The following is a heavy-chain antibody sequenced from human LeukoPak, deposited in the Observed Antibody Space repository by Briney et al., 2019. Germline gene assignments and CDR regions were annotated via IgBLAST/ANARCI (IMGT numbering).Heavy chain of an antibody. Sequence: GGSLRLSCAASGFTFSSYAMRWVRQAPGKGLEWVSSITYSGDAYYADPVKGRFTISRDNSQNILSLQMNSLRAEDTAVYYCAKRGVVVKFPYYFDYWGQGTLVTVSS. J-gene: IGHJ4*02. V-gene: IGHV3-23*01. CDR1: GFTFSSYA. CDR3: AKRGVVVKFPYYFDY. CDR2: ITYSGDA. D-gene: IGHD2-21*01.